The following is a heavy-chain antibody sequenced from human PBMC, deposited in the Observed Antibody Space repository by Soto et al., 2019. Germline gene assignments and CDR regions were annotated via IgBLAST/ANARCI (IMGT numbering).Heavy chain of an antibody. Sequence: PGGSLRLSCPLSGFTFGDHAMICVLQAPVKGLEWVGFIRNKAYGGTTEYAASVKGRFTISRDDSKSIAYLQMDSLKTEDTAVYYCTRESSGVADYWGQGTLVTVSS. J-gene: IGHJ4*02. CDR2: IRNKAYGGTT. CDR1: GFTFGDHA. CDR3: TRESSGVADY. D-gene: IGHD3-10*01. V-gene: IGHV3-49*04.